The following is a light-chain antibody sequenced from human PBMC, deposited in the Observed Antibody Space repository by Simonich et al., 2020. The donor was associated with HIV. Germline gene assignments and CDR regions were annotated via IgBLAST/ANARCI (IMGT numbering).Light chain of an antibody. CDR1: QGVGTY. V-gene: IGKV3-11*01. Sequence: IVLTQSPATLSLSPGERATLSCRASQGVGTYLAWYQQKPGQAPRLLIYDTSNRATGIPARFSGSGSGTDFTRTINSLEPGDSAVYYCQQRTNWLTFGGGTKVEIK. CDR3: QQRTNWLT. J-gene: IGKJ4*01. CDR2: DTS.